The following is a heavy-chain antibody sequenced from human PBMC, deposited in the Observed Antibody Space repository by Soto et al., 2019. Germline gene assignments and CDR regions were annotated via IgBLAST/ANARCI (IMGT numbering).Heavy chain of an antibody. D-gene: IGHD3-16*01. CDR1: GYTFTNYY. V-gene: IGHV1-46*03. CDR2: INPSGGST. J-gene: IGHJ4*02. CDR3: ARGGMGTLYFDY. Sequence: QVQVVQSGAEVKKPGASVKVSCKASGYTFTNYYIHWVRQAPGQGLEWMEIINPSGGSTNYAQKFQGRVIMTRDTSTSTVYMELSSLRSEDTAVYYCARGGMGTLYFDYWGQRTLVTVSS.